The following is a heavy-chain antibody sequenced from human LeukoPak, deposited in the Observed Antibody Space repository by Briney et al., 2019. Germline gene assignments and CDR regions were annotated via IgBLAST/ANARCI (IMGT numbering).Heavy chain of an antibody. CDR1: GGSISSYY. V-gene: IGHV4-59*01. CDR3: ARERMVTFDY. Sequence: SETLSLTCTVSGGSISSYYRSWIRQPPGKGLEWIGYIYYSGSTNYNPSLKSRVTISVDTTKNQFSLKLSSVTAADTAVYYCARERMVTFDYWGQGTLVTVSS. CDR2: IYYSGST. J-gene: IGHJ4*02. D-gene: IGHD5-18*01.